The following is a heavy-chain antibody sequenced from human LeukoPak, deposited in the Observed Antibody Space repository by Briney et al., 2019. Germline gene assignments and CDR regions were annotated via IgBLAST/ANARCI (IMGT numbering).Heavy chain of an antibody. V-gene: IGHV4-39*01. Sequence: SETLSLTCTVSGGSISDYYWGWIRQPPGKGLEWIGSIYYSGSTYYNPSLKSRVTISVDTSKNQFSLKLSSVTAADTAVYYCARQAYSSGWFIYWGQGTLVTVSS. CDR1: GGSISDYY. CDR3: ARQAYSSGWFIY. CDR2: IYYSGST. D-gene: IGHD6-19*01. J-gene: IGHJ4*02.